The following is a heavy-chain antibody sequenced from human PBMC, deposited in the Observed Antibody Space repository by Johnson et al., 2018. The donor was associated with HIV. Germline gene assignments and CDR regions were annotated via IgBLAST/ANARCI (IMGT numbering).Heavy chain of an antibody. CDR3: ARHQVVDDAFDI. D-gene: IGHD5-12*01. CDR1: RFTFSNYG. CDR2: ISSDGSNK. Sequence: VQLVESGGGVVQPGRSLRLSCATSRFTFSNYGMHWVRQAPGKGLEWVAVISSDGSNKYYADSVKGRFTISRDNSKNTLYLQMNSLRAEDTAVYYCARHQVVDDAFDIWGQGTMVTVSS. V-gene: IGHV3-30*03. J-gene: IGHJ3*02.